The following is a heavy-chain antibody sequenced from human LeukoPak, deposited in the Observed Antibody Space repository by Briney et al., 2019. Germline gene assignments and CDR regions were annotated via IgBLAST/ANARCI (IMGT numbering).Heavy chain of an antibody. V-gene: IGHV1-18*01. CDR3: ARHVPQLLDSYNWFDP. J-gene: IGHJ5*02. CDR1: GYTFTSYG. CDR2: ISAYNGNT. D-gene: IGHD2-2*01. Sequence: ASVKVSCKASGYTFTSYGISWVRQAPGQGLEWMGWISAYNGNTNYAQKLQGRVTMTTDTSTSTAYMELRSLRSDDTAVYYCARHVPQLLDSYNWFDPWGQGTLVTVSS.